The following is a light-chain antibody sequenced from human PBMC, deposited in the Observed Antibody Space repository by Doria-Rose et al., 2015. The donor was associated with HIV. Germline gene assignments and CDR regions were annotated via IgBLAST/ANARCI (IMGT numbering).Light chain of an antibody. V-gene: IGKV3-15*01. CDR2: GAS. J-gene: IGKJ2*01. Sequence: SPGERATLSCRASQSVSSNLAWYQQKPGQAPRLLIYGASTRAIGIPARFSGSGSGTEFTLTISSLQSEDFAVYYCQQYNNWPLYTFGQGTKLEIK. CDR3: QQYNNWPLYT. CDR1: QSVSSN.